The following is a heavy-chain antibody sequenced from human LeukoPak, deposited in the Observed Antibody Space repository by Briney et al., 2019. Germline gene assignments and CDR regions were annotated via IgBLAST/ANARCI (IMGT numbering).Heavy chain of an antibody. J-gene: IGHJ5*02. CDR2: IYSGGST. V-gene: IGHV3-53*01. Sequence: GGSLRLSCAAPGFTVSSNYMSWVRQAPGKGLEWVSVIYSGGSTYYADSVKGRFTISRDNSKNTLYLQMNSLRAEDTAVYYCARSWELLVFDPWGQGTLVTVSS. CDR1: GFTVSSNY. D-gene: IGHD1-26*01. CDR3: ARSWELLVFDP.